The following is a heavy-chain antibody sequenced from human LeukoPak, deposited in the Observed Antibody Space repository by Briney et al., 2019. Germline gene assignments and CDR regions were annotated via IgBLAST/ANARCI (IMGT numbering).Heavy chain of an antibody. Sequence: PGGSLRLSCAASGFTFSSSAMSWVRQAPGKGLEWVSAISNNGGYTYYADSVQGRFTISRDNSKSMLCLQMNSLRAEDTAVYCCAKQLGYCSDGSCYFPYWGQGTLVTVSS. D-gene: IGHD2-15*01. CDR2: ISNNGGYT. J-gene: IGHJ4*02. CDR3: AKQLGYCSDGSCYFPY. V-gene: IGHV3-23*01. CDR1: GFTFSSSA.